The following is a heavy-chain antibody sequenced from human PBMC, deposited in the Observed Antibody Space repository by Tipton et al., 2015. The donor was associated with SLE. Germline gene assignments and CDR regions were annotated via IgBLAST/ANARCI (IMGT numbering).Heavy chain of an antibody. J-gene: IGHJ3*02. CDR3: AKGSGVGAYGGNAFDI. Sequence: SLRLSCAASGFTFSSYGMHWVRQAPGKGLEWVAVISYDGSNKYYADSVKGRFTISRDNSKNTLYLQMNSLRAEDTAVYYCAKGSGVGAYGGNAFDIWGQGTMVTVSS. CDR2: ISYDGSNK. D-gene: IGHD3-10*01. V-gene: IGHV3-30*18. CDR1: GFTFSSYG.